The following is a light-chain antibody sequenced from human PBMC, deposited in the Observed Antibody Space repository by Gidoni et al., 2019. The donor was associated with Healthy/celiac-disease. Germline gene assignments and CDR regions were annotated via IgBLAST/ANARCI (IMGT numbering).Light chain of an antibody. Sequence: DIQLTKSPSSLSASVGDRVTITCRASQSISSYLNWYQQKPGKAPKLLIYAASSLQSGVPSRFSGSGSGTDFTLTISSLQPEDFATYYCQQSYSTPRRFGQXTKVEIK. CDR3: QQSYSTPRR. J-gene: IGKJ1*01. CDR1: QSISSY. CDR2: AAS. V-gene: IGKV1-39*01.